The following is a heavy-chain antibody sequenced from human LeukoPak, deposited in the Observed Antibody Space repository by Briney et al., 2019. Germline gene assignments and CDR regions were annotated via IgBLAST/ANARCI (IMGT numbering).Heavy chain of an antibody. J-gene: IGHJ4*02. CDR3: ARANSLGY. D-gene: IGHD2/OR15-2a*01. V-gene: IGHV3-7*01. Sequence: GGSLRLSWAASGFTFSSYWMSWVRQAPGKGLEWVANIKHDGSEKYYVDSVKGRFTISRDNAKDSLYLQMNSLRAQDTAVYYCARANSLGYWGQGTLVTVSS. CDR2: IKHDGSEK. CDR1: GFTFSSYW.